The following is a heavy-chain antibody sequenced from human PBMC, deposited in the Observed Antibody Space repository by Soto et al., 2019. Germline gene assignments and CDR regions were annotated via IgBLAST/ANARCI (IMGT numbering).Heavy chain of an antibody. CDR2: INHSGST. CDR3: ARDRTMVRGVNP. D-gene: IGHD3-10*01. CDR1: GGSFSGYY. V-gene: IGHV4-34*01. J-gene: IGHJ5*02. Sequence: QVQLQQWGAGLLKPSETLSLTCAVYGGSFSGYYWSWIRQPPGKGLEWIGEINHSGSTNYNPSLKSRVTISVDTSKNQLSLKLSSVTAADTAVYYCARDRTMVRGVNPWGQGTLVTVSS.